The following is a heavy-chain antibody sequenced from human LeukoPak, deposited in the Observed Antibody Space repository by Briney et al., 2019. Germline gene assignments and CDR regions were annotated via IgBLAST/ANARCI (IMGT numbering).Heavy chain of an antibody. V-gene: IGHV3-7*01. CDR3: ARDQRGSSSWYDY. D-gene: IGHD6-13*01. Sequence: GGSLRLSCAASGFTFSSYWMSWVRQAPGKGLEWVANIKQDGSEKYYVDSVKGRFTISRDNAKNSLYLQMNSLRAEDTAVYYCARDQRGSSSWYDYWGQGALVTVSS. J-gene: IGHJ4*02. CDR1: GFTFSSYW. CDR2: IKQDGSEK.